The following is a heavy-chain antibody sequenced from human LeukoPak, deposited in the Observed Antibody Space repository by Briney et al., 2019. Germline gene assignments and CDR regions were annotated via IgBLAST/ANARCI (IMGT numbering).Heavy chain of an antibody. CDR3: ASSSGGSSGTFDY. D-gene: IGHD6-19*01. Sequence: ASVKVSCKASGGTFSSYAISWVRQAPGQGLESMGRIIPILGIANYAQKFQGRVTITADKSTSTAYMELSSLRSEDTAVYYCASSSGGSSGTFDYWGQGTLVTVSS. J-gene: IGHJ4*02. CDR1: GGTFSSYA. V-gene: IGHV1-69*04. CDR2: IIPILGIA.